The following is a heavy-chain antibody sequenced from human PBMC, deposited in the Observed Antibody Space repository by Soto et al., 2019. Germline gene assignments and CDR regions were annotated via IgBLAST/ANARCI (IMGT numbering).Heavy chain of an antibody. V-gene: IGHV4-59*01. D-gene: IGHD6-13*01. J-gene: IGHJ6*02. CDR2: IYYSGTT. CDR3: ARLSSWAPTSVYYYGMDV. Sequence: GKGLEWIGYIYYSGTTNYIPSLKSRVTISVDTSKNQFSLKLSSVTAADTAVYYCARLSSWAPTSVYYYGMDVWGQGTPVTVSS.